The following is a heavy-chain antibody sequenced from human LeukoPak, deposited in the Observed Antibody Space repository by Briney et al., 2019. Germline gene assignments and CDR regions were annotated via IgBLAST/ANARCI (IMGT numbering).Heavy chain of an antibody. D-gene: IGHD6-13*01. CDR1: GFTVSSNY. V-gene: IGHV3-53*01. CDR3: ARTSPYSSISGFDP. CDR2: IYSGGST. Sequence: SGGSLRLSFAASGFTVSSNYMSWVRQAPGKGLEWVSVIYSGGSTYYADSVKGRFTISRDNSKNTLYLQMNSLRAEDTAVYYCARTSPYSSISGFDPWGQGTLVTVSS. J-gene: IGHJ5*02.